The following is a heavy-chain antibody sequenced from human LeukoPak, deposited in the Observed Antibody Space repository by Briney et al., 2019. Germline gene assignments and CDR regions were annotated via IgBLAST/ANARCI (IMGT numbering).Heavy chain of an antibody. CDR1: GFTFSSYW. D-gene: IGHD5-24*01. CDR2: ISPDGKDT. Sequence: GGSLRLSCAASGFTFSSYWMHWVRQAPGKGLVWVSRISPDGKDTSHADSVKGRFTISRDNAKNTLYLQMNSLRAEDTAVYFCAKDDAWLQFNDWGQGTLVTVSS. J-gene: IGHJ4*02. CDR3: AKDDAWLQFND. V-gene: IGHV3-74*01.